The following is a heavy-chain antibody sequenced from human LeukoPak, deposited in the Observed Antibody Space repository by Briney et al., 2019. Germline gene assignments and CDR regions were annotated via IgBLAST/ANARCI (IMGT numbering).Heavy chain of an antibody. D-gene: IGHD3-22*01. Sequence: PSETLSLTCTVSGGSISSGGYYWSWIRQHPGKGLEWIGYISYSGTTYYSPSLKSRVIISGDTSKNQFSLKLSSVTAADTADYYCARAPYDSSGCTFDYWGQGTLVTVSS. V-gene: IGHV4-31*03. CDR1: GGSISSGGYY. J-gene: IGHJ4*02. CDR2: ISYSGTT. CDR3: ARAPYDSSGCTFDY.